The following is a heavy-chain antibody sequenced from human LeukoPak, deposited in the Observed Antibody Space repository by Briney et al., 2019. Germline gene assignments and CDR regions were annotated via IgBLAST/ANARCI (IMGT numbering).Heavy chain of an antibody. J-gene: IGHJ5*02. D-gene: IGHD5-12*01. Sequence: ASVKVSCKASGGTFSSYAISWVRRAPGQGLEWMGGIIPIFGTANYAQKFQGRVTITTDESTSTAYMELSSLRSEDTAVYYCARAGGYVYNWFDPWGQGTLVTVSS. CDR2: IIPIFGTA. CDR3: ARAGGYVYNWFDP. V-gene: IGHV1-69*05. CDR1: GGTFSSYA.